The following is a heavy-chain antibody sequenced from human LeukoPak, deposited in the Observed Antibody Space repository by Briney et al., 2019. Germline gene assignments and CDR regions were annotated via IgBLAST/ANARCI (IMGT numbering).Heavy chain of an antibody. CDR3: ARDWGYSYVLDY. D-gene: IGHD5-18*01. CDR2: INPNSGGT. CDR1: GYTFTGYY. V-gene: IGHV1-2*02. J-gene: IGHJ4*02. Sequence: ASVKVSCKASGYTFTGYYMHWVRQAPGQGLEWRGWINPNSGGTNYAQKFQGRVTMTRDTSISTAYMELSRLRSDDTAVYYCARDWGYSYVLDYWGQGTLVTVSS.